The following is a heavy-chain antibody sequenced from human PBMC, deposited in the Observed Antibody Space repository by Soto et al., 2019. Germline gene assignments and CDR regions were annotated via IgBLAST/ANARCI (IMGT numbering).Heavy chain of an antibody. CDR3: ARGGYFDSSNYLAY. CDR2: INPGNGNT. J-gene: IGHJ4*02. V-gene: IGHV1-3*01. Sequence: ASVKVSCKASGYTFTSYGINWVRQAPGRGLEWIGWINPGNGNTKYSQQFQGRVIIDRDTSASTAYMELSSLRSEDTAVYYCARGGYFDSSNYLAYWGLGTLVTVSS. D-gene: IGHD3-22*01. CDR1: GYTFTSYG.